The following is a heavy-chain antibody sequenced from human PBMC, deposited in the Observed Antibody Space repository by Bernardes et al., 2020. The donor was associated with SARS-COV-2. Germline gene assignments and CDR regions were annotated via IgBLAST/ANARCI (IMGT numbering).Heavy chain of an antibody. Sequence: GGSLRLSCAASGFTFSSYAMHWVRQAPGKGLEWVAVISYDGSNKYYADSVKGRFTISRDNSKNTLYLQMNSLRAEDTAVYYCARGRRDGFFRPEGEGDYFDYWGQGTLVTVSS. V-gene: IGHV3-30-3*01. J-gene: IGHJ4*02. CDR1: GFTFSSYA. D-gene: IGHD3-10*01. CDR3: ARGRRDGFFRPEGEGDYFDY. CDR2: ISYDGSNK.